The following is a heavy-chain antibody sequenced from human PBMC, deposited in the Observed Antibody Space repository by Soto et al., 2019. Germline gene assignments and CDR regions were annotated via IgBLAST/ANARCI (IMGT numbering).Heavy chain of an antibody. CDR1: GFTFSSYA. Sequence: GGSLRLSCADSGFTFSSYAMSWVRQAPGKGLEWVSAISGSGGSTYYADSVKGRFTISRDNSKNTLYLQMNSLRAEDTAVYYCAKDQGGGYMVRGVIIHDAFDIWGQGTMVTVSS. V-gene: IGHV3-23*01. D-gene: IGHD3-10*01. CDR3: AKDQGGGYMVRGVIIHDAFDI. J-gene: IGHJ3*02. CDR2: ISGSGGST.